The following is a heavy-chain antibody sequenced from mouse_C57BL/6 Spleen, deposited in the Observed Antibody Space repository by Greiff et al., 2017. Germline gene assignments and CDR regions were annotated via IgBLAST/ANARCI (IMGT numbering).Heavy chain of an antibody. D-gene: IGHD2-4*01. CDR2: INPNYGTT. J-gene: IGHJ4*01. CDR1: GYSFTDYN. V-gene: IGHV1-39*01. Sequence: EVQLQESGPELVKPGASVKISCKASGYSFTDYNMNWVKQSNGKSLEWIGVINPNYGTTSYNQKFKGKATLTVDQSSSTAYMQLNSLTSEDSAVYYCARGGGYDYGGTSYYAMDYWGQGTSVTVSS. CDR3: ARGGGYDYGGTSYYAMDY.